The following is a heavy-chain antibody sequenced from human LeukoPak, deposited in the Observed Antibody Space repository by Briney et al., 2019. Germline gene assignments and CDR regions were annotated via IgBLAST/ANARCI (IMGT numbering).Heavy chain of an antibody. CDR3: AKDPLFETGTNFDY. V-gene: IGHV3-23*01. CDR1: GYTFTSYY. J-gene: IGHJ4*02. CDR2: ISGSGGST. D-gene: IGHD1-7*01. Sequence: ASVKVSCKASGYTFTSYYMHWVRQAPGKGLEWVSAISGSGGSTYYADSVKGRFTISRDNSKNTLYLQMNSLRAEDTAVYYCAKDPLFETGTNFDYWGQGTLVTVSS.